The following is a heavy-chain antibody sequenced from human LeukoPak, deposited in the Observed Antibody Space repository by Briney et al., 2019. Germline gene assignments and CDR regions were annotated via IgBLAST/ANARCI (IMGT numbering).Heavy chain of an antibody. V-gene: IGHV3-30*02. Sequence: GGSLRLSCAASGFTFSSYGIHWVRQAPGKGLEWVTFIGYDGRNKYYADSVKGRFTISRDNSKNTLYLEMNSLRAEDTAVYYCAKDNAYYYADYWGQGTLVTVSS. D-gene: IGHD3-10*01. CDR3: AKDNAYYYADY. J-gene: IGHJ4*02. CDR1: GFTFSSYG. CDR2: IGYDGRNK.